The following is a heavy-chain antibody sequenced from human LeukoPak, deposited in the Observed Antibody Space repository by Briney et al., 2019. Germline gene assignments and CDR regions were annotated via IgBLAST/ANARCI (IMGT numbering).Heavy chain of an antibody. D-gene: IGHD2-8*01. J-gene: IGHJ5*02. V-gene: IGHV1-18*01. CDR1: GGTFSSYN. CDR2: ISTYNGNT. CDR3: ARDNGGYLGNWFDP. Sequence: ASVKVSCKASGGTFSSYNINWVRQAPGQGLEWMGWISTYNGNTNYAQKLQGRVTMTTDTSTSTAYMELRSLRSDDTAVYYCARDNGGYLGNWFDPWGQGTLVTVSP.